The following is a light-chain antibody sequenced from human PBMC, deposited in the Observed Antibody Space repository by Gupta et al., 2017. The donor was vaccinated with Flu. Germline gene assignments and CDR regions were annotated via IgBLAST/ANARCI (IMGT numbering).Light chain of an antibody. J-gene: IGLJ3*02. V-gene: IGLV2-11*01. CDR2: DVT. Sequence: QSALTQPRSVSGALGQSVIIPVTGTSSDVGRYNSVSWYQQYPGKAPKVMIYDVTKRPSGVPDRFSGSKSGNTASLTISGLQAEDEADYYCCSHAGSHTWVFGGGTKLTVL. CDR1: SSDVGRYNS. CDR3: CSHAGSHTWV.